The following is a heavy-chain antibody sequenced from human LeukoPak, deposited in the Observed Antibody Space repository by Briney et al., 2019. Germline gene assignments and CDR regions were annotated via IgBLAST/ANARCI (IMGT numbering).Heavy chain of an antibody. Sequence: QPGRSLRLSCAASGFTFDDYAMHWVRQAPGKGLEWVSGISWNSGSIGYADSVKGRFTISRDNAKNSLYLQMNSLRAEDTALYYCAKETTVTSRNYYFDYWGQGTLVTVSS. D-gene: IGHD4-17*01. CDR2: ISWNSGSI. CDR1: GFTFDDYA. V-gene: IGHV3-9*01. J-gene: IGHJ4*02. CDR3: AKETTVTSRNYYFDY.